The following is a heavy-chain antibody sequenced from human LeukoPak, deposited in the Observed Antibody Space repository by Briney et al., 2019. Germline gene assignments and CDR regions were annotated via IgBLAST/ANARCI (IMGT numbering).Heavy chain of an antibody. CDR3: ARGDLDSSDFYYFDF. CDR2: IYTDGST. J-gene: IGHJ4*02. Sequence: SETLSLTCTVSGGSISSYSWTWIRQPAGKGLEYIGHIYTDGSTNYKPSLKSRLTMSVDTSKNQFSLKLSSVTAADTAAYYCARGDLDSSDFYYFDFWGQGTLVTVSS. D-gene: IGHD3-22*01. CDR1: GGSISSYS. V-gene: IGHV4-4*07.